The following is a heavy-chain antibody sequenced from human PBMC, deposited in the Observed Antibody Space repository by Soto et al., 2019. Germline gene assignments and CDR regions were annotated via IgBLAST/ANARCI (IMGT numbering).Heavy chain of an antibody. CDR1: GYTFNIYG. V-gene: IGHV1-18*01. J-gene: IGHJ4*02. D-gene: IGHD3-10*01. CDR3: ARDLDGSGSYYTDY. Sequence: XSVKVSCKTSGYTFNIYGINWVRQAPGQGLEWMGWIKPHNGNTKYAQTLQDRLIMTTDTSTSTAYMELRSLRSDDTAVYYCARDLDGSGSYYTDYWGQGTLVTVSS. CDR2: IKPHNGNT.